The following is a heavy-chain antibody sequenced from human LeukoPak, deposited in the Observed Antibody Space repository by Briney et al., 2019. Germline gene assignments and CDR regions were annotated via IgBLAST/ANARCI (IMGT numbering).Heavy chain of an antibody. J-gene: IGHJ4*02. CDR1: GFTFSDYA. D-gene: IGHD1-26*01. CDR2: ITDDGGST. Sequence: GGSLRLSCAASGFTFSDYAMSWVRQAPGKGLEWFSAITDDGGSTYLADSVKGRFTISRDNSKNTLYLQMNSLRAEDTAVYYCAKTMGAIDHDYWGQGTLVTVSS. V-gene: IGHV3-23*01. CDR3: AKTMGAIDHDY.